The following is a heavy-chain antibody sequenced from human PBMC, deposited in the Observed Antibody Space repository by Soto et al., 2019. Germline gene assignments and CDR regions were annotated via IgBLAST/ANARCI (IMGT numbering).Heavy chain of an antibody. CDR1: GGSFSGYY. D-gene: IGHD3-10*01. J-gene: IGHJ4*02. CDR3: ARGYGSGSSWAY. Sequence: QVQLQQWGAGLLKPSETLSLTCAVYGGSFSGYYWSWVRQPPGKGLEWIGEIERGGSTNYKPSLKSRVAISVETSKNQFSLKVNSVTAADTAVYYCARGYGSGSSWAYWGQGTLVTVSS. V-gene: IGHV4-34*02. CDR2: IERGGST.